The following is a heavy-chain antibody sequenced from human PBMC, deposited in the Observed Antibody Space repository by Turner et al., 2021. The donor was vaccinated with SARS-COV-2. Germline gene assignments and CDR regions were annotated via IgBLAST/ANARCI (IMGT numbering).Heavy chain of an antibody. Sequence: EVQLLESGGGLVQPGRSLRLSCAASGFTFDDYAMHWVRQAPGKGLEWVSGISWNSGSIGYADSVKGRFTISRDNAKNSLYLQMNSLRAEDTALYYCAKDRATGYYYYGMDVWGQGTTVTVSS. J-gene: IGHJ6*02. D-gene: IGHD5-12*01. CDR3: AKDRATGYYYYGMDV. V-gene: IGHV3-9*01. CDR2: ISWNSGSI. CDR1: GFTFDDYA.